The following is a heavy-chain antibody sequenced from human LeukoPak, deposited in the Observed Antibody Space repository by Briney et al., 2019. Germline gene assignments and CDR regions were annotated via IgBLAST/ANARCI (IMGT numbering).Heavy chain of an antibody. Sequence: ASVKVSCKASGYTFTSYGISWVRQAPGQGLVRMGWISAYNGNTNYAQKLQGRVTMTTDTSTSTAYMELRSLRSDDTAVYYCARVRGPGFTIFGVVIIPYFDYWGQGTLVTVSS. CDR2: ISAYNGNT. CDR3: ARVRGPGFTIFGVVIIPYFDY. V-gene: IGHV1-18*01. CDR1: GYTFTSYG. J-gene: IGHJ4*02. D-gene: IGHD3-3*01.